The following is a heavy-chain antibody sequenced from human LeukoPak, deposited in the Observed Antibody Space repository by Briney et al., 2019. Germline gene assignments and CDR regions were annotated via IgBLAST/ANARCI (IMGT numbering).Heavy chain of an antibody. D-gene: IGHD3-22*01. CDR2: IKQDGSEK. Sequence: GGSLRLSCAASGFTFSSYWMSWVRQAPGKGLEWVANIKQDGSEKYYVDSVKGRFTISRDNAKNSLYLQMNSLRAEDTAVYYCARDGRDSSGYYPEYFQHWGQGTLVTVSS. CDR1: GFTFSSYW. V-gene: IGHV3-7*01. CDR3: ARDGRDSSGYYPEYFQH. J-gene: IGHJ1*01.